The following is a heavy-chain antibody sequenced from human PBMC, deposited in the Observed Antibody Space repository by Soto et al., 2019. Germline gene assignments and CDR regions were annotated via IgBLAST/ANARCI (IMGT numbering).Heavy chain of an antibody. CDR2: ISYDGSNK. J-gene: IGHJ3*02. D-gene: IGHD3-22*01. Sequence: GGSLRLSCAASGFTFSSYAMHWVRQAPGKGLEWVAVISYDGSNKYYADSVKGRFTISRDNSKNTLYLQMNSLRAEDTAVYYCARERYYDSSGYWDAFDIWGQGTMVTVSS. V-gene: IGHV3-30-3*01. CDR1: GFTFSSYA. CDR3: ARERYYDSSGYWDAFDI.